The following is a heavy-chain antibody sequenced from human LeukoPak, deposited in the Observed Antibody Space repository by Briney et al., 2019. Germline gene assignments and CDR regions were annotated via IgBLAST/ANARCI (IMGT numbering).Heavy chain of an antibody. V-gene: IGHV3-30*02. CDR3: ASWAYCTNGVCYRSLDY. D-gene: IGHD2-8*01. J-gene: IGHJ4*02. CDR2: IRYTASDK. Sequence: GGSLRLSCAASGFTFSYYGMHWVRQPPGKGLEWVAFIRYTASDKYYADSVKGRFTISRDNSKNMLYLQMNSLRVEDTAVYYCASWAYCTNGVCYRSLDYWGQGTLVTVSS. CDR1: GFTFSYYG.